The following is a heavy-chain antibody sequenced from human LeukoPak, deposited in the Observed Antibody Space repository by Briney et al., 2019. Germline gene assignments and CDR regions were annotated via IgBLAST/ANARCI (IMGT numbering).Heavy chain of an antibody. Sequence: GASVKVSFKASGYTFTGYYMHWVRQAPGQGLEWMGRIIPIFGTANYAQKFQGRVTITTDESTSAAYMELSSLRSEDTAVYYCAGGPYYDFWSGYLRYWGQGTLVTVSS. D-gene: IGHD3-3*01. CDR3: AGGPYYDFWSGYLRY. V-gene: IGHV1-69*05. CDR1: GYTFTGYY. CDR2: IIPIFGTA. J-gene: IGHJ4*02.